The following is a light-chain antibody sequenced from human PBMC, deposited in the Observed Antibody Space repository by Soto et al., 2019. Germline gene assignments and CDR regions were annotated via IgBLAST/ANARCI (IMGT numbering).Light chain of an antibody. V-gene: IGKV1-39*01. Sequence: DIQMTQSPSSLSASVGDRVTITCRASQGISSYLNWYQQKPGKAPKLLIYAASSLQSGVPSRFSGSGSGTDFTPTISSLQPEDFATYYCQQSYSTPLTFGRGTKVDIK. CDR3: QQSYSTPLT. CDR2: AAS. J-gene: IGKJ1*01. CDR1: QGISSY.